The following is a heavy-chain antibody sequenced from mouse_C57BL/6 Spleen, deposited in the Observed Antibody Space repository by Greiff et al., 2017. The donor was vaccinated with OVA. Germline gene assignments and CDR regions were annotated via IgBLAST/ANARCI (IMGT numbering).Heavy chain of an antibody. CDR2: IWTGGGT. V-gene: IGHV2-9-1*01. Sequence: QVQLQESGPGLVAPSQSLSITCTVSGFSLTSYAISWVRQPPGKGLEWLGVIWTGGGTNYNSALKSRLSISKDNSKSQVFLKMNSLQTDDTARYYCALITTVVAYYAMDYWGQGTSVTVSS. D-gene: IGHD1-1*01. J-gene: IGHJ4*01. CDR1: GFSLTSYA. CDR3: ALITTVVAYYAMDY.